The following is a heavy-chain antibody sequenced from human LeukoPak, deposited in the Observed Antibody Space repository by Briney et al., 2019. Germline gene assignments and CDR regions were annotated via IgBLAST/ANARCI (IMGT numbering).Heavy chain of an antibody. CDR1: GFTFSSYS. CDR3: ARDRENYGDYDAFDI. V-gene: IGHV3-21*01. J-gene: IGHJ3*02. CDR2: ISSSSSYI. Sequence: GGSLRLSCAASGFTFSSYSMNWVRQAPGKWLEWVSSISSSSSYIYYADSVKGRFTISRDNAKNSLYLQMNSLRAEDTAVYYCARDRENYGDYDAFDIWGQGTMVTVSS. D-gene: IGHD4-17*01.